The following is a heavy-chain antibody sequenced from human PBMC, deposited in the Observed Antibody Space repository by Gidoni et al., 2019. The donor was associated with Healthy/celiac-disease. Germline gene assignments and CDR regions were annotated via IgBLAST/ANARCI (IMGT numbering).Heavy chain of an antibody. J-gene: IGHJ6*02. V-gene: IGHV4-34*01. CDR2: INHSGST. D-gene: IGHD2-2*01. Sequence: QVQLQQWGAGLLKPSETLSLTCAVYGGSFSGYYWSWIRQPPGKGLEWIGEINHSGSTNYNPSLKSRVTISVDTSKNQFSLKLSSVTAADTAVYYCARTSKTYYYYYGMDVWGQGTTVTVSS. CDR1: GGSFSGYY. CDR3: ARTSKTYYYYYGMDV.